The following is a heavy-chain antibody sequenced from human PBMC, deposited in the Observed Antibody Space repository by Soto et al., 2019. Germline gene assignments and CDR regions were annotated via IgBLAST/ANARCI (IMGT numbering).Heavy chain of an antibody. D-gene: IGHD4-17*01. CDR3: ATDGYGDYETRRAFGI. CDR1: GFTFSTYS. J-gene: IGHJ3*02. CDR2: ISGSSNYI. Sequence: EVQLVESGGGLVKPGGSLSLSCAASGFTFSTYSMNSVRQAPGNGLEWVSSISGSSNYIYYADLVKGRFTITRDNANSGPHLQMTGLGAGDPAGDYCATDGYGDYETRRAFGIWGQRPMVSVS. V-gene: IGHV3-21*01.